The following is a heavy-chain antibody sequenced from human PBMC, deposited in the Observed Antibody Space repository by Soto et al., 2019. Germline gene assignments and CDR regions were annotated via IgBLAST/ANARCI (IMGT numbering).Heavy chain of an antibody. Sequence: QVQLVQSGAEVKKPGSSVKVSCKASGGTFSNYAITWVRQAPGQGLEWLGRIIPIFGSANFAQKFQGRVTLXADXATTTAYMELSNLRSDDTAVYYCAKDGGKDGYFGNWFDPWGQGTLVTVSS. V-gene: IGHV1-69*15. J-gene: IGHJ5*02. CDR2: IIPIFGSA. CDR1: GGTFSNYA. D-gene: IGHD5-12*01. CDR3: AKDGGKDGYFGNWFDP.